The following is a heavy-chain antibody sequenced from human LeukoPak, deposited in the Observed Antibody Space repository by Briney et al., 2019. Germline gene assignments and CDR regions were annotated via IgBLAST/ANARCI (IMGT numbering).Heavy chain of an antibody. J-gene: IGHJ6*03. CDR3: ARKSSSSWGYYYYYYMDV. Sequence: ASVKVSCKASGYTFTGYYMHWVRQAPGQGLEWMGWINPNSGGTNYAQKFQGRVTMTRDTSISTAYMELSRLRSDDTAVYYCARKSSSSWGYYYYYYMDVWGEGTTVTVSS. D-gene: IGHD6-13*01. CDR1: GYTFTGYY. V-gene: IGHV1-2*02. CDR2: INPNSGGT.